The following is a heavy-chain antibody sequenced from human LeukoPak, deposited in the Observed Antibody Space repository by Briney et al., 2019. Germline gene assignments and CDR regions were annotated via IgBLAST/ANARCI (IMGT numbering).Heavy chain of an antibody. D-gene: IGHD6-13*01. V-gene: IGHV1-69*13. CDR2: IIPIFGTA. CDR1: GGTFSSYA. CDR3: ARSAAADANPFDY. Sequence: SVKVSCKTSGGTFSSYAISWVRQAPGQGLEWMGGIIPIFGTANYAQKFQGRVTITADESTSTAYMELSSLRSEDTAVYYCARSAAADANPFDYWGQGTLVTVSS. J-gene: IGHJ4*02.